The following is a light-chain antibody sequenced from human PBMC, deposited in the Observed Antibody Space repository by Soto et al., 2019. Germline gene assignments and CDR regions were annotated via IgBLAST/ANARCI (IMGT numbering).Light chain of an antibody. V-gene: IGLV3-1*01. CDR3: QAWDSSKVV. CDR2: QDS. J-gene: IGLJ2*01. Sequence: SYELTQPPSVSVSPGQTASITCSGEKLGDKYACWYQQKPGQSPVLGIYQDSKRPSGIPERFSGSNSGNTATLTISGTQAMDEADYYCQAWDSSKVVFGGGTKVTVL. CDR1: KLGDKY.